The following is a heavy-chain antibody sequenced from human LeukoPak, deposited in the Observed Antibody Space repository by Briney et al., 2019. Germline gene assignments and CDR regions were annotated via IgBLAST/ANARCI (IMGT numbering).Heavy chain of an antibody. J-gene: IGHJ6*04. D-gene: IGHD3-10*01. V-gene: IGHV5-51*01. Sequence: GESLKISCKGSGYSFTSYWIGWVRQMPGKGLEWMVIIYPGDSDTRYSPSFQGQVTISAEKSISTAYLQWSSLKASDTAMYYCARQVSDGSGSRTPGYYGMDVWGKGTTVTVSS. CDR1: GYSFTSYW. CDR3: ARQVSDGSGSRTPGYYGMDV. CDR2: IYPGDSDT.